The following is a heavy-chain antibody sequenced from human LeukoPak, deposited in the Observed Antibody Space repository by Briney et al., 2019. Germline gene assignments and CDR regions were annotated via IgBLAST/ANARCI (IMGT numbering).Heavy chain of an antibody. CDR2: INPSGGST. CDR3: ARDLVGATRERYYFDY. J-gene: IGHJ4*02. V-gene: IGHV1-46*01. Sequence: GASVKVSCKASGYTFTSYYMHWVRQAPGQGLEWVGIINPSGGSTSYAQKFQGRVTMTRDTSTSTVYMELSSLRSEDTAVYYCARDLVGATRERYYFDYWGQGTLVTVSS. CDR1: GYTFTSYY. D-gene: IGHD1-26*01.